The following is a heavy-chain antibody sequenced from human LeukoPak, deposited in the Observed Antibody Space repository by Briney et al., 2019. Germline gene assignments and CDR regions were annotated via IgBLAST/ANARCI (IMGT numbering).Heavy chain of an antibody. Sequence: PGGSLRLSCAASGFTFSDYYMSWVRQAPGKGLEWVSGINWNGGSTGYADSVKGRFTISRDNAKNSLYLQMNSLRAEDTALYYCARDLERFLEWATCPSYWGQGTLVTVSS. CDR3: ARDLERFLEWATCPSY. V-gene: IGHV3-20*04. J-gene: IGHJ4*02. D-gene: IGHD3-3*01. CDR1: GFTFSDYY. CDR2: INWNGGST.